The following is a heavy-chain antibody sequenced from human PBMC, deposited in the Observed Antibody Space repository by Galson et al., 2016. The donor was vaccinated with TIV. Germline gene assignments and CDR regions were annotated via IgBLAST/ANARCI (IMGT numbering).Heavy chain of an antibody. CDR1: GFTFSRYG. D-gene: IGHD5-24*01. CDR3: ARDWATENPGKNYYYYSGMNV. V-gene: IGHV3-33*01. CDR2: IWYDGSKE. J-gene: IGHJ6*02. Sequence: SLRLSCAASGFTFSRYGMHWVRQVPGKGLEWVAVIWYDGSKEYYVDSVKGRFTISRDNSKSTLYLQMNSLRADDTGVYYCARDWATENPGKNYYYYSGMNVWGQGTTVTVSS.